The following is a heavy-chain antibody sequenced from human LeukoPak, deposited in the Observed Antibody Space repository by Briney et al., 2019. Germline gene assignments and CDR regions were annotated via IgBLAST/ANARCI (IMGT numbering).Heavy chain of an antibody. CDR3: ARYSGSPAYYYYGMDV. V-gene: IGHV1-18*01. CDR1: GYTFTSYG. D-gene: IGHD1-26*01. CDR2: ISAYNGNT. Sequence: ASVKVSCKASGYTFTSYGISWVRQAPGHGLEWMGWISAYNGNTNYAQKLQGRVTITTDTSTSTAYMELRSLRSDDTAVYYCARYSGSPAYYYYGMDVWGQGTTDTVSS. J-gene: IGHJ6*02.